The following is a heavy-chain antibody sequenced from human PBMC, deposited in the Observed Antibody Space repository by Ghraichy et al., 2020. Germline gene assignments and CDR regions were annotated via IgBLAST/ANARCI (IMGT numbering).Heavy chain of an antibody. D-gene: IGHD2/OR15-2a*01. CDR2: TYYRSKWYN. Sequence: SQTLSLTCDISGDSVSSNSASWNWIRQSPSGGLEWLGRTYYRSKWYNDNAVSVKSRITINPDTSKNQFSLHLNSVTPDDTAVYYCARSFNFGMDVWGQGTTVTVSS. V-gene: IGHV6-1*01. CDR3: ARSFNFGMDV. CDR1: GDSVSSNSAS. J-gene: IGHJ6*02.